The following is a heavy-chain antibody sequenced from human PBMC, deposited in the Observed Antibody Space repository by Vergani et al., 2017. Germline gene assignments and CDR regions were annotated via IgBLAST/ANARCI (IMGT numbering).Heavy chain of an antibody. Sequence: QVQLVQSGAEVKKPGSSVKVSCKASGGTFSSYTISWVRQAPGQGLEWMGRIIPILGIANYAQKFQGRVTITADKSTSTAYMGLSSLRSEDTAVYYCARGSSSGGGGESYYYYYMDVWGKGTTVTVSS. V-gene: IGHV1-69*04. CDR2: IIPILGIA. CDR1: GGTFSSYT. D-gene: IGHD3-16*01. J-gene: IGHJ6*03. CDR3: ARGSSSGGGGESYYYYYMDV.